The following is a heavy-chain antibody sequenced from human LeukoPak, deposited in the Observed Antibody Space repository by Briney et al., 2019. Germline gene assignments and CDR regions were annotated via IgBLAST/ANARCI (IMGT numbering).Heavy chain of an antibody. V-gene: IGHV4-34*01. D-gene: IGHD6-13*01. CDR1: GGSFSGYY. CDR2: INHSGST. Sequence: SETLSLTCAVYGGSFSGYYWSWIRQPPGKGLEWIGEINHSGSTNYNPSLKSRVTISVDTSKNQFSLKLSSVTAADTAVYYCARVWEQQPVPDHWGQGTLVTVSS. CDR3: ARVWEQQPVPDH. J-gene: IGHJ4*02.